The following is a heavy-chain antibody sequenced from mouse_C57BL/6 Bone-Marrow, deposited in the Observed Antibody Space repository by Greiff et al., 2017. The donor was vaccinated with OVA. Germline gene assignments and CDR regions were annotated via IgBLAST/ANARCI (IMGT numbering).Heavy chain of an antibody. CDR2: ITSDGGSP. J-gene: IGHJ3*01. CDR1: EYEFPSHD. V-gene: IGHV5-2*01. Sequence: EVQLVESGGGLVQPGESLKLSCESNEYEFPSHDLSWVRQTPEQRLELVAAITSDGGSPYYTDTMERRFILSRDNTKKTLYLQMSRVRSEDTALYYCARHGLLAYWGQGTLVTVSA. CDR3: ARHGLLAY. D-gene: IGHD3-1*01.